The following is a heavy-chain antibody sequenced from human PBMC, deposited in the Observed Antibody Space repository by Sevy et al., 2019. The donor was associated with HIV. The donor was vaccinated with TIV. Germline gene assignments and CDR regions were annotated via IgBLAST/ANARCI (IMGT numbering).Heavy chain of an antibody. CDR1: GLTVGSLS. V-gene: IGHV3-53*01. CDR2: IYSAGTI. Sequence: GGSLRLSCVASGLTVGSLSINWVRQAPGKGLEWVSLIYSAGTIFYSDSVKGRFTISRDNSNNTLDLQMNSLRAEDTAIYYCARIKGASSSYAMDVWGQGTTVTVSS. CDR3: ARIKGASSSYAMDV. D-gene: IGHD2-2*01. J-gene: IGHJ6*02.